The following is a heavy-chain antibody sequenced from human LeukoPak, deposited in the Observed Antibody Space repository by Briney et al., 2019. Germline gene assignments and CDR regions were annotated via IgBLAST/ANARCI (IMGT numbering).Heavy chain of an antibody. V-gene: IGHV3-21*01. D-gene: IGHD1-20*01. CDR1: GFTFSSYS. J-gene: IGHJ6*03. Sequence: GGSLRLSCAAYGFTFSSYSMNWVRQAPGKGLEWVSFISTSSSYIYYADSVKGRFTISRDNAKNSLYLEMNSLRAEDTAVYYCARAPSPAYNWNVIVYYYYYMDVWGKGTTVTVSS. CDR2: ISTSSSYI. CDR3: ARAPSPAYNWNVIVYYYYYMDV.